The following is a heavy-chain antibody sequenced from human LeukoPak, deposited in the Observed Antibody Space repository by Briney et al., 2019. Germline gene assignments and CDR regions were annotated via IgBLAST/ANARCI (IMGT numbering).Heavy chain of an antibody. V-gene: IGHV4-30-4*08. Sequence: SETLSLTCAVYGGSFSGYYWSWLRQPPGKGLECIGYIYYSGSTYYNPSLTSRLTISLDTSKNQFFLKLSSVTAADTAVYYCAREAIHLWYHFDYWGQGTLVTVSS. CDR1: GGSFSGYY. D-gene: IGHD5-18*01. J-gene: IGHJ4*02. CDR3: AREAIHLWYHFDY. CDR2: IYYSGST.